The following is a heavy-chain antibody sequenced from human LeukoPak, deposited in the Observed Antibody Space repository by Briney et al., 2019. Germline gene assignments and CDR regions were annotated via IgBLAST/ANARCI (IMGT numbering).Heavy chain of an antibody. Sequence: PSVKVSCKASGGTFSSYAISWVRQAPGQGLEWMGGIIPIFGTANYAQKFQGRVTITADESTSTAYMELSSLRSEDTAVYYCTTPRGPAPNDYRMDVWGQGTTVTVSS. D-gene: IGHD2-2*01. CDR1: GGTFSSYA. J-gene: IGHJ6*02. CDR3: TTPRGPAPNDYRMDV. CDR2: IIPIFGTA. V-gene: IGHV1-69*13.